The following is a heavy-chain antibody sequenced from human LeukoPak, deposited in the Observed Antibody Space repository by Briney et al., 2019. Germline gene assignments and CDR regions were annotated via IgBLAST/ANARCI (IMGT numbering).Heavy chain of an antibody. J-gene: IGHJ4*02. V-gene: IGHV3-30*04. Sequence: PGGSLRLSCAASGFTFSSYAMHWVRQAPGKGLEWVAVISYDGSNKYYADSVKGRFTISRDNSKNTLYLQMNSLRAEDTAVYYCARDPEVGREGTAPYSSGVFDYWGQGTLVTVSS. D-gene: IGHD6-19*01. CDR3: ARDPEVGREGTAPYSSGVFDY. CDR1: GFTFSSYA. CDR2: ISYDGSNK.